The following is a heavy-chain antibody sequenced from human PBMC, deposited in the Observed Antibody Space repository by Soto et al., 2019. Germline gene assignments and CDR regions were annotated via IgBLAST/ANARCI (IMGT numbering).Heavy chain of an antibody. CDR3: ARDFERSAIGP. J-gene: IGHJ5*02. V-gene: IGHV4-31*11. Sequence: PSETLSLTCAVSGGSIISADSYWFWIRKHPGMGLEWIGYIAYSGDTYYNPALRSRVTISANTPENKFSLTLKSVTAADTTVYFCARDFERSAIGPWGQGTSVTVSS. CDR1: GGSIISADSY. D-gene: IGHD3-9*01. CDR2: IAYSGDT.